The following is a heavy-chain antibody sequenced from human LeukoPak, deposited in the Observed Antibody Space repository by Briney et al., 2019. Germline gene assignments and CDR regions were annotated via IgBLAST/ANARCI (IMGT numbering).Heavy chain of an antibody. CDR2: INHSGST. CDR1: GGSLSGYY. Sequence: SETLSLTCAVYGGSLSGYYWSWIRQPPGKGLEWIGEINHSGSTNYNPSLKSRVTISVDTSKNQFSLKLSSVTAADTAVYYCASNLFMTTYFYWGQGTLVTVSS. J-gene: IGHJ4*02. CDR3: ASNLFMTTYFY. D-gene: IGHD3-16*01. V-gene: IGHV4-34*01.